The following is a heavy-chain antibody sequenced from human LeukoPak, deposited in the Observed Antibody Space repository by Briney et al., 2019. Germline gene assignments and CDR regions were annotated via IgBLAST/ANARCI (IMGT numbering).Heavy chain of an antibody. D-gene: IGHD3-22*01. J-gene: IGHJ3*02. CDR1: GFTFSDYY. CDR2: ISSSSSYT. CDR3: ARECGYKASDI. V-gene: IGHV3-11*06. Sequence: GGSLRLSCAASGFTFSDYYMSWLRQAPGKGLEWVSYISSSSSYTNYADSVKGRFTISRDNAKNSLYLQMNSLRAEDTAVYYCARECGYKASDIWGQGTMVTVSS.